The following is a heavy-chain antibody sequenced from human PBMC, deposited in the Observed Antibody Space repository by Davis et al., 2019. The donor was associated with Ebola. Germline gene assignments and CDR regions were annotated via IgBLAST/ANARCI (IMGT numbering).Heavy chain of an antibody. V-gene: IGHV4-4*07. CDR3: ARDPPYDQGYDY. CDR1: GGSINNYY. CDR2: MHSTGRT. D-gene: IGHD3-22*01. Sequence: MPSETLSLTCTVSGGSINNYYWSWIRQPAGKGLEWIGRMHSTGRTNSNPSLQSRVTMSLDTSKNQFSLKLSSVTPEDTAVYYCARDPPYDQGYDYWGQGTLVTVSS. J-gene: IGHJ4*02.